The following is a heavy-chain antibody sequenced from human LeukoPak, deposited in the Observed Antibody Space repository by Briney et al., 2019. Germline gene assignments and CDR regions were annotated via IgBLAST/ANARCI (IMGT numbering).Heavy chain of an antibody. D-gene: IGHD3-9*01. CDR2: ISSSGSTI. CDR1: GFTFSSYE. V-gene: IGHV3-48*03. Sequence: GGSLRLSCAASGFTFSSYEMNWVRQAPGKGLEWVSYISSSGSTIYYADSVKGRFTISRDNAKNSLYLQMNSLRAEDTAVYYCAKEPHILTGYYTDYFDSWGQGTLVTVSS. CDR3: AKEPHILTGYYTDYFDS. J-gene: IGHJ4*02.